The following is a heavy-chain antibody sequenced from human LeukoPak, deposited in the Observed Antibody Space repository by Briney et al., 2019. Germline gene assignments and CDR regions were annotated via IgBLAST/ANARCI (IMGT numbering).Heavy chain of an antibody. J-gene: IGHJ4*02. D-gene: IGHD3-22*01. CDR2: IYPGDSDT. CDR3: ARHSDYYYDSSGYYLY. Sequence: GESLKISCKGSGYSFTSYWIGWVRQMPGKGLEWMGIIYPGDSDTRYSPSFQGQVTISADKSISTAYLQWSSLKASDTAMYYCARHSDYYYDSSGYYLYWGQGTLVTVSS. CDR1: GYSFTSYW. V-gene: IGHV5-51*01.